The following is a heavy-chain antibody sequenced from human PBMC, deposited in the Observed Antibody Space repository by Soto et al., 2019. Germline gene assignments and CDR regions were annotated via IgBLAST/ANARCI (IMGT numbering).Heavy chain of an antibody. Sequence: QVQLVESGGGVVQPGRSRRLSCAASGFTVSSYGMHWVRQAPGKGLEWVAVIWYDGSNKYYADSVKGRFTISRDNSKNTLYLQMISLIAADTAVYYCARAMTTVTPFDYWGQGTLVTVSS. J-gene: IGHJ4*02. V-gene: IGHV3-33*01. CDR1: GFTVSSYG. D-gene: IGHD4-17*01. CDR2: IWYDGSNK. CDR3: ARAMTTVTPFDY.